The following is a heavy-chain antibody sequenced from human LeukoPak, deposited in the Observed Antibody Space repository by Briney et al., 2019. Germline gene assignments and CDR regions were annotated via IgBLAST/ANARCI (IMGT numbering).Heavy chain of an antibody. CDR2: IYYSGST. Sequence: SETLSLTCTVSGGSISSYYWSWIRQPPGKGLEWIGYIYYSGSTNYNPSLKSRVTISVDTSKNQFSLKLSSVTAADTAVYYCARVSLGYCSSTSCPWGAFDIWGQGTMVTVSS. CDR1: GGSISSYY. V-gene: IGHV4-59*01. D-gene: IGHD2-2*01. CDR3: ARVSLGYCSSTSCPWGAFDI. J-gene: IGHJ3*02.